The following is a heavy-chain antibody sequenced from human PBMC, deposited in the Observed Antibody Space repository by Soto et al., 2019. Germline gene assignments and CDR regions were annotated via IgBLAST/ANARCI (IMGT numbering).Heavy chain of an antibody. CDR1: GFTFSTDS. D-gene: IGHD3-10*01. V-gene: IGHV3-48*02. Sequence: EVQLVESGGGLVQPGGSLRLSCVASGFTFSTDSMNWVRQAPGKGLEWVAHISTSGATRYYADSVKGRFTISRDNAKTSLYLQMASRKNEHGPVYYCARFFGRGFDPGGQGPLVTVPS. CDR3: ARFFGRGFDP. CDR2: ISTSGATR. J-gene: IGHJ5*02.